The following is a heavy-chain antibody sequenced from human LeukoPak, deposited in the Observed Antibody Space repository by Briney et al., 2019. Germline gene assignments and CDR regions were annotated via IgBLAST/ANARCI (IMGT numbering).Heavy chain of an antibody. Sequence: GGSLRLSCAASGFTVSSNYMSWVRQAPGKGLEWVSVIYSGGSTYYADSVKGRFTISRDNSKNTLYPQMNSLRAEDTAVYYCARVALSGYYYIDYWGQGTLVTVSS. V-gene: IGHV3-66*02. CDR2: IYSGGST. CDR3: ARVALSGYYYIDY. J-gene: IGHJ4*02. CDR1: GFTVSSNY. D-gene: IGHD3-3*01.